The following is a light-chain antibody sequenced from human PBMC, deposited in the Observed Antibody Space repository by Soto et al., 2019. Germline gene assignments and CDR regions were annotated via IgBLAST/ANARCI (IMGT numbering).Light chain of an antibody. CDR2: DVS. CDR3: SSYTSSSTPRELV. Sequence: QSALTQPASVSGSPGQSITISCTGTSSDVGGYNYVSWYQQHPGKAPKLMIYDVSNRPSGVSNRFSGSKSGNTASLTISGLQAEDEADYYCSSYTSSSTPRELVFGGGTKLTVL. V-gene: IGLV2-14*01. J-gene: IGLJ2*01. CDR1: SSDVGGYNY.